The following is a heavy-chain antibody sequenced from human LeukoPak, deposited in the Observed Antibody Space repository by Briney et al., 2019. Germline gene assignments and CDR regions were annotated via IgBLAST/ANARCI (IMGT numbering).Heavy chain of an antibody. V-gene: IGHV4-59*08. Sequence: SETLSLTCTVSGGSISSYYWSWIRQPPGKGLEWIGYIYYSGSTYYNPSLKSRVTISVDTSKNQFSLKLSSVTAADTAGYYCARGRRDGYNKGAFFDYWGQGTLVTVYS. CDR2: IYYSGST. CDR3: ARGRRDGYNKGAFFDY. CDR1: GGSISSYY. D-gene: IGHD5-24*01. J-gene: IGHJ4*02.